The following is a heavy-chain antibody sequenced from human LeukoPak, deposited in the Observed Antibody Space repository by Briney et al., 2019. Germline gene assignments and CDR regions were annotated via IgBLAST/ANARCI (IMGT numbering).Heavy chain of an antibody. CDR3: ARGECIGLSYFVF. CDR2: ISSSGSNI. J-gene: IGHJ4*02. CDR1: GFTFSSYD. V-gene: IGHV3-48*03. D-gene: IGHD6-25*01. Sequence: PGGSLRLSCAASGFTFSSYDMNWVRQAPGKGLELISHISSSGSNIYYADSVKGRFTISRDNAKNSLYLQLNSLRAEDTAVYYCARGECIGLSYFVFWGQGTLVTVSS.